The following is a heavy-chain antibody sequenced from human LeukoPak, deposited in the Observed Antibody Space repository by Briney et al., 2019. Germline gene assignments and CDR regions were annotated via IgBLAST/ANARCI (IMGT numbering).Heavy chain of an antibody. CDR3: ARDRQQLVLGYFDY. D-gene: IGHD6-6*01. Sequence: GGSLRLSCTASGFTFSSYAMHWVRQAPGKGLEWVAVISYDGSNKYYADSVKGRFTISRDNSKNTLYLQMNSLRAEDTAVYYCARDRQQLVLGYFDYWGQGTLVTVSS. J-gene: IGHJ4*02. CDR1: GFTFSSYA. CDR2: ISYDGSNK. V-gene: IGHV3-30*04.